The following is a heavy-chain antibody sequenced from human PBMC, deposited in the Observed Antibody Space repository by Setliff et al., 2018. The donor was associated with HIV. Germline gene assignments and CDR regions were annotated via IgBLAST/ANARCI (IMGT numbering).Heavy chain of an antibody. D-gene: IGHD2-15*01. CDR1: SDPISTPYY. Sequence: PSETLSLTCSVSSDPISTPYYWGWIRQPPGKGLEWIGNIYYSGTTHYNPSLKRRVTILVDTSKNQFSLKLSSVTAADTAMYYCVRGGWFDPWGQGTLVTVSS. J-gene: IGHJ5*02. CDR2: IYYSGTT. CDR3: VRGGWFDP. V-gene: IGHV4-38-2*02.